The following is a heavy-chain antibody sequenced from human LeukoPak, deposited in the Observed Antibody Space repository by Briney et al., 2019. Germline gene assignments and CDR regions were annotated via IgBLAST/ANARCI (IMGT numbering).Heavy chain of an antibody. CDR1: GFTFSSYA. V-gene: IGHV3-30-3*01. CDR2: ISYDGSNK. J-gene: IGHJ1*01. D-gene: IGHD3-22*01. Sequence: PGGSLRLSCAASGFTFSSYAMHWVRQAPGKGLEWVAVISYDGSNKYYADSVKGRFTISRDNSKNTLYLQMNSLRAEDTAVYYCARDDYDSSGYYIQHWGQGTLVTVSS. CDR3: ARDDYDSSGYYIQH.